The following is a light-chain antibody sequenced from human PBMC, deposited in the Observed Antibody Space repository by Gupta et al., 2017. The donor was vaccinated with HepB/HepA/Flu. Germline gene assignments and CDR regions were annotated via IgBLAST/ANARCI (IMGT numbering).Light chain of an antibody. J-gene: IGKJ2*01. CDR1: QSLVHSDGNTY. V-gene: IGKV2-24*01. CDR3: KQKKQFPIS. CDR2: KTS. Sequence: DIVVTQTPLPSPVTLGQSASISCRSSQSLVHSDGNTYLTWFQQRPGQPPRPLIYKTSNRGSGVPDRFSGSGAGTYFTLKISSVEAEDVGIYYCKQKKQFPISFGQGTKVEIK.